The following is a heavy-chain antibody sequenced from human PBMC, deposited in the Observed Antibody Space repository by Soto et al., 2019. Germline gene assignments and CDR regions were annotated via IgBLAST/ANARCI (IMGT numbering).Heavy chain of an antibody. CDR1: GFTFSNYG. CDR3: ASALETGDY. D-gene: IGHD3-10*01. CDR2: IWYDGSNK. V-gene: IGHV3-33*01. Sequence: QVQLVEFGGGVVQPGRSLRLSCVASGFTFSNYGMHWVRQAPGKGPEWVAVIWYDGSNKDYADSVKGRFTISRDNSRNTLYLQMNSLRAEDTAVYYCASALETGDYWGQGTLVTVSS. J-gene: IGHJ4*02.